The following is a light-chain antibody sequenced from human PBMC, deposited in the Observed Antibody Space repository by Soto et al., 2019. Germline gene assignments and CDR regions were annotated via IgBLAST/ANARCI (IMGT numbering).Light chain of an antibody. CDR3: QHYNSVSS. CDR2: STS. V-gene: IGKV1-5*01. CDR1: QSVSKW. Sequence: IQMIQSPSTLSASLGETVTISCRAGQSVSKWLDWYRQKPGQAPVLLIHSTSTLQLGVPSRFSGSGWGTEFTLTTSNLQPDDSATYYCQHYNSVSSFGQGTKLVIE. J-gene: IGKJ2*03.